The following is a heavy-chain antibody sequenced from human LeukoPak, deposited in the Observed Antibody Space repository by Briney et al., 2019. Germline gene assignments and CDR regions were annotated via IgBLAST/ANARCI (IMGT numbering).Heavy chain of an antibody. CDR3: ARHQVSVDYYDSSGRIDY. CDR1: GGXFISYA. Sequence: CXXXGGXFISYAXSGVXQAAGKGXXGMXRIIPILCIANYAQRFQRRLTITADNSTRTAYMELRSLRSEHTAVYYCARHQVSVDYYDSSGRIDYWGQGTLVTVSS. V-gene: IGHV1-69*04. CDR2: IIPILCIA. J-gene: IGHJ4*02. D-gene: IGHD3-22*01.